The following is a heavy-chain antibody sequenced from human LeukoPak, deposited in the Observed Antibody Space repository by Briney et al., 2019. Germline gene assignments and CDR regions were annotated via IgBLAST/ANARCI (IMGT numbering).Heavy chain of an antibody. V-gene: IGHV1-2*06. Sequence: ASVKVSCKASGYTFTAYYMHWVRQAPGQGLEWTGRINPNSGGTNYAQKFQGRVTMTRDTSISTAYMELSGLRSDDAAVYYCASPGGTSQDYWGQGTLVTVST. D-gene: IGHD3-16*01. J-gene: IGHJ4*02. CDR2: INPNSGGT. CDR3: ASPGGTSQDY. CDR1: GYTFTAYY.